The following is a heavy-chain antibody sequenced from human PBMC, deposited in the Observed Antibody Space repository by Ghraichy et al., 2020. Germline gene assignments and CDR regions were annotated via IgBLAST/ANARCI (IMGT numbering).Heavy chain of an antibody. V-gene: IGHV3-7*03. D-gene: IGHD6-19*01. Sequence: GEFLNISCAATGFTFSRNWMNWVRQAPGKGLEWVANIKPDGSDKYYVDSVKGRFTISRDNAKNSLYLQMNSLTAEDTAIYFCTSVAMGPNDDYWGQGTLVTVSS. CDR1: GFTFSRNW. J-gene: IGHJ4*02. CDR2: IKPDGSDK. CDR3: TSVAMGPNDDY.